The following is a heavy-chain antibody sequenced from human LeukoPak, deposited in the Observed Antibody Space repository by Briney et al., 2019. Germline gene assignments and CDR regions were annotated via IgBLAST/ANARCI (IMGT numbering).Heavy chain of an antibody. Sequence: GGSLRLSCAASGFTFSSYAMHWVRQAPGKGLGWVAVISYDGSNKYYADSVKGRFTISRDNSKNTLYLQMNSLRAEDTAVYYCARGNNPRTAAAGHLHFDYWGQGTLVTVSS. CDR3: ARGNNPRTAAAGHLHFDY. J-gene: IGHJ4*02. CDR1: GFTFSSYA. V-gene: IGHV3-30-3*01. D-gene: IGHD6-13*01. CDR2: ISYDGSNK.